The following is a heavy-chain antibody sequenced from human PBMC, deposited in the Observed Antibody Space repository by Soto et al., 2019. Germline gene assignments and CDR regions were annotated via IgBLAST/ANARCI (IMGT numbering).Heavy chain of an antibody. Sequence: HEHLVQSGAEVKRPGASLKVSCKASGYSFTGYYIHWVRQAPGQGLEWMGWINPDSGATNYAQNFQGRVTLTSDTSLSTASMDLTSLTSDDTAVYYCARGDYGTCGYPFPYFDYLGQGTLVSVSS. CDR2: INPDSGAT. J-gene: IGHJ4*02. CDR3: ARGDYGTCGYPFPYFDY. CDR1: GYSFTGYY. V-gene: IGHV1-2*02. D-gene: IGHD3-22*01.